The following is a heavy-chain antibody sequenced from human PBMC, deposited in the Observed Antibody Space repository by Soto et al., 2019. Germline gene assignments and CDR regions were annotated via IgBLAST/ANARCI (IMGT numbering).Heavy chain of an antibody. CDR2: INRDANDI. Sequence: EVQLVESGGGLVQPGGSLRLSCEASRGDFGDYWMHWARQAPGKGLVWVSRINRDANDIIYADSVKGRFTASRDNAKNMVFLQMISLRVEDTAVYYSARYVPHNWFDSWGQGNLVTVSS. D-gene: IGHD3-10*02. J-gene: IGHJ5*01. V-gene: IGHV3-74*01. CDR1: RGDFGDYW. CDR3: ARYVPHNWFDS.